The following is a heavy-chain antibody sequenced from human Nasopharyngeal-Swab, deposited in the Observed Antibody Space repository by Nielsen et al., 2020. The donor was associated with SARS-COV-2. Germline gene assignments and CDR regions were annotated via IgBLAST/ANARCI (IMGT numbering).Heavy chain of an antibody. D-gene: IGHD5-12*01. CDR2: IIPIFGTA. J-gene: IGHJ5*02. V-gene: IGHV1-69*01. Sequence: VRQMPGKGLEGMGGIIPIFGTANYAQKFQGRVTITADESTSTAYMELSSLRSEDTAVYYCARDSDADSGYDSWAPRTNWFDPWGQGPLVTVSS. CDR3: ARDSDADSGYDSWAPRTNWFDP.